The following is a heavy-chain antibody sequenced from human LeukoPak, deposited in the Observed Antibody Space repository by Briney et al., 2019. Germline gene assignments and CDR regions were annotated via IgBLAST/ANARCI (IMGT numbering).Heavy chain of an antibody. V-gene: IGHV3-48*03. CDR3: ARDLNGSGSFDY. CDR1: GFTFSSYE. J-gene: IGHJ4*02. CDR2: ISSSGSTI. Sequence: GGSLRLSCAASGFTFSSYEMNWVRQAPGKGLEWVSYISSSGSTIYYADSVKGRFTISRDNAKNSLYLQMNSLRAEDTAVYYCARDLNGSGSFDYWGQGTLVTVPS. D-gene: IGHD3-10*01.